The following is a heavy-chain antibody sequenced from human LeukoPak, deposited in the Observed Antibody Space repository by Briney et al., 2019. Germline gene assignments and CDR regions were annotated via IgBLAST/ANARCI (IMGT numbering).Heavy chain of an antibody. D-gene: IGHD1-1*01. J-gene: IGHJ4*02. V-gene: IGHV3-13*01. CDR2: IGTAGDT. Sequence: PGGSLRLSCAASGFTFSDYDIHWVRQATGKGQEWVSSIGTAGDTYYTGSVKGRFTTSRENAKNSLYLQMNSLRAGDTAVYYCARVAKERVGGVYYFDYWGQGTLVTVSS. CDR1: GFTFSDYD. CDR3: ARVAKERVGGVYYFDY.